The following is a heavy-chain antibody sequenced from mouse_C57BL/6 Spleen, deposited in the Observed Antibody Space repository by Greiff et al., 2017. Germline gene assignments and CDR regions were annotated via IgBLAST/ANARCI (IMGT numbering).Heavy chain of an antibody. Sequence: QVQLQQPGAELVRPGSSVKLSCKASGYTFTSYWMDWVKQRPGQGLEWIGNIYPSDSETHYNQKFKDKATLTVDKSSSTAYMQLSSLTSEDSAVYYCARRDGSSYLYYWYCDVWGTGTTVTVSS. CDR3: ARRDGSSYLYYWYCDV. CDR2: IYPSDSET. CDR1: GYTFTSYW. V-gene: IGHV1-61*01. D-gene: IGHD1-1*01. J-gene: IGHJ1*03.